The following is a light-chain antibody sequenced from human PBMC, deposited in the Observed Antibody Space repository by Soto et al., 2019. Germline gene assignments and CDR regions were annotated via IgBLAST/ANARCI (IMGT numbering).Light chain of an antibody. CDR2: ATS. Sequence: DIQMTQSPSSLSASVGDRVTITCQARQDISNYLNWYQLKPGKAPKLLIYATSSLKTGVPSRFSGSGSGTDFTFTFSSLQPEDVAIYYCQQYDKLPYTFGQGTKLEI. CDR1: QDISNY. J-gene: IGKJ2*01. CDR3: QQYDKLPYT. V-gene: IGKV1-33*01.